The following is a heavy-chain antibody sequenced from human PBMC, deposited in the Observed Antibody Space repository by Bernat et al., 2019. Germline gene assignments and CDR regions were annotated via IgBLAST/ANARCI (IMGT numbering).Heavy chain of an antibody. D-gene: IGHD3-22*01. J-gene: IGHJ4*02. V-gene: IGHV3-30*18. CDR2: ISYDGSNK. CDR1: GFTFNNYG. Sequence: QVQLVESGGGVVQPGRSLRLSCAASGFTFNNYGMHWVRQAPGKGLEWVAVISYDGSNKYYTDSVKGRFTISRDNSKNTLYLQMNSLRPEDTAVYYCAKDRSGKVTYSCDSSGLSGFDYWGLETLVTVSS. CDR3: AKDRSGKVTYSCDSSGLSGFDY.